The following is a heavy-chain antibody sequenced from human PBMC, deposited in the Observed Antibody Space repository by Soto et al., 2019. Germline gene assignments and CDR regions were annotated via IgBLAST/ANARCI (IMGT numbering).Heavy chain of an antibody. CDR3: ARGSAYYSFSDY. V-gene: IGHV4-31*03. J-gene: IGHJ4*02. CDR2: IYCNGRT. D-gene: IGHD3-22*01. Sequence: PSETLSLTCIVSGDSMSTDDYFWSWVRHLPGEGLEWVGNIYCNGRTYFNPSLKSRLSMSVDTSKNQFSLRLTSVTAADTAVYYCARGSAYYSFSDYWGQGTLVTVSS. CDR1: GDSMSTDDYF.